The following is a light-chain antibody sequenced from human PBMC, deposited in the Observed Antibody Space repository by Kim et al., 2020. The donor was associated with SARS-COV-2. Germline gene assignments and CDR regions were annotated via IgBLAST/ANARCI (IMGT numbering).Light chain of an antibody. CDR2: GKE. J-gene: IGLJ1*01. CDR3: ASRDSSGNLFV. CDR1: SLRTYY. V-gene: IGLV3-19*01. Sequence: SSELTQDPAVSVALGQTVRISCQGDSLRTYYAYWYQQKPGQAPLLVIYGKEKRPSGIPARFSGSGSGNTASLTITGPQAEDEADYCCASRDSSGNLFVFGTGTKVTVL.